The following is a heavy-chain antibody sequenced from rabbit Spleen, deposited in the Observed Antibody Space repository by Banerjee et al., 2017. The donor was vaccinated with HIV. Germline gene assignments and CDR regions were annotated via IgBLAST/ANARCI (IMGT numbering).Heavy chain of an antibody. V-gene: IGHV1S45*01. J-gene: IGHJ2*01. CDR3: AGGSGDVGCGYLI. Sequence: QEQLEESGGGLVKPEGSLTLTCKASGFSFSDRDVMCWVRQAPGKGLEWIACINTATGKAVYASWAKGRFTFSKTSSTPVTLQMTSLTAADTATYFCAGGSGDVGCGYLIWGPGTLVTVS. CDR2: INTATGKA. CDR1: GFSFSDRDV. D-gene: IGHD2-1*01.